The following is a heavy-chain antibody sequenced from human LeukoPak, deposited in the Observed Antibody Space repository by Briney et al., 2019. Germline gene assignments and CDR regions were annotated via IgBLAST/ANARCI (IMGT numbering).Heavy chain of an antibody. CDR1: TGSSVD. D-gene: IGHD2-15*01. CDR2: IWYDGSNK. V-gene: IGHV3-33*01. J-gene: IGHJ4*02. CDR3: ARGYGYS. Sequence: TGSSVDLGGRRIAQKKRLEWVAVIWYDGSNKCYADSVKARFTISRDNSKNTLYLQMNSLRAEDTAVYYCARGYGYSWGQGTLVTVSS.